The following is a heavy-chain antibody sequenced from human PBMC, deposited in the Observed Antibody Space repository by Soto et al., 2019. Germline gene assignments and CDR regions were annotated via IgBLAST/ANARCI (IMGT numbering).Heavy chain of an antibody. CDR1: GDTFTSYY. CDR3: VKGKVARNFEKYFFDY. J-gene: IGHJ4*02. V-gene: IGHV1-46*01. Sequence: ASVKVSCKASGDTFTSYYMHWVRQAPGQGLEWMGLINPSGATPSYAQKFQGRVTMTRDTSTSTAYMELSSLRSEDTAVYYGVKGKVARNFEKYFFDYGAQGTLVTVPA. D-gene: IGHD2-15*01. CDR2: INPSGATP.